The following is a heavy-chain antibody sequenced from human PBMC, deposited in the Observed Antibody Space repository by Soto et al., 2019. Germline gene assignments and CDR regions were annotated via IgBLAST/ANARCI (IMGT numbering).Heavy chain of an antibody. CDR2: IYYSGST. J-gene: IGHJ5*02. CDR3: AKGYVGLDWFDP. D-gene: IGHD5-12*01. CDR1: GGSISSYY. V-gene: IGHV4-59*08. Sequence: PSETLSLTCTVSGGSISSYYWSWIRQPPGKGLEWIGYIYYSGSTNYNPSLKSRVTISVDTSKNQFSPKLSSVTAADTAVYYCAKGYVGLDWFDPWGQGTLVTVSS.